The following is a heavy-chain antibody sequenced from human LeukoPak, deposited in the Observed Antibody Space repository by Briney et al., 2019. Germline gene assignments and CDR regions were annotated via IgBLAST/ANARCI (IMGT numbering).Heavy chain of an antibody. Sequence: ASVKVSCKASGYTFTDYYLHWVRQTPGQGLERMGCVDPNSGDTNYAQKFQGSVSMTRDPSISTAYMELNRLRSDDTAVYYCARASGSYWWFDSWGQGTLVTVSS. CDR2: VDPNSGDT. V-gene: IGHV1-2*02. CDR1: GYTFTDYY. D-gene: IGHD1-26*01. J-gene: IGHJ5*01. CDR3: ARASGSYWWFDS.